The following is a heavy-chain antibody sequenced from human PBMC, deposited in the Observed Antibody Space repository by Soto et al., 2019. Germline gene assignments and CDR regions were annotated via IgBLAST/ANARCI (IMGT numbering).Heavy chain of an antibody. CDR2: IWYDGSNK. J-gene: IGHJ6*02. CDR3: ARDTVVTAIPDYYYYGMDV. V-gene: IGHV3-33*01. CDR1: GFTFSSYG. Sequence: GGSLRLSCAASGFTFSSYGMHWVRQAPGKGLEWVAVIWYDGSNKYYADSVKGRFTISRDNSENTLYLQMNSLRAEDTAVYYCARDTVVTAIPDYYYYGMDVWGQGTAVTISS. D-gene: IGHD2-21*02.